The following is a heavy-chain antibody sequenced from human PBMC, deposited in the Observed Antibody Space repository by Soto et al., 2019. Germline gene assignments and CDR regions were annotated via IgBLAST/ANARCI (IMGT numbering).Heavy chain of an antibody. V-gene: IGHV3-74*01. CDR3: ARAEIWLGSNYGMDV. J-gene: IGHJ6*02. D-gene: IGHD6-19*01. CDR2: INSDGSST. CDR1: GFTFSSYW. Sequence: GGSLRLSCAASGFTFSSYWMHWVRQAPGKGPVWVSRINSDGSSTSYADSVKGRFTISRDNAKNTLYLQMNSLRAEDTAVYYCARAEIWLGSNYGMDVWGQGTTVTVSS.